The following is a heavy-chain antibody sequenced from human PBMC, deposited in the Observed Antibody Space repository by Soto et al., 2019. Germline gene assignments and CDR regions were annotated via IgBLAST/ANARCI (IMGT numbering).Heavy chain of an antibody. CDR2: ISCSGGST. CDR3: AKDGYYYYYGMDV. CDR1: GFTFISGA. Sequence: WGALRLACASSGFTFISGAMRWLRQAPGKGLEWVSAISCSGGSTYYADSVKGRFTISRDNSKNTLYLQMNSLRAEDTAVYYCAKDGYYYYYGMDVWGQGTTVTVSS. V-gene: IGHV3-23*01. J-gene: IGHJ6*02.